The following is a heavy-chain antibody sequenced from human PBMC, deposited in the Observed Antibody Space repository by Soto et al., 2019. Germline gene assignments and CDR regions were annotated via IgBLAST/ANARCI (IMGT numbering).Heavy chain of an antibody. CDR2: IWNDGSHK. J-gene: IGHJ4*02. CDR1: GFSFSNYG. CDR3: ARDPTYDSSAYSFDY. Sequence: PGGSLRLSCAASGFSFSNYGMHWVRQAPGKGLEWVAVIWNDGSHKYYGDSVKGRFTISRDNSKNTLYLQMNSLRAEDTAVYYCARDPTYDSSAYSFDYWGQGTLVTVSS. V-gene: IGHV3-33*08. D-gene: IGHD3-22*01.